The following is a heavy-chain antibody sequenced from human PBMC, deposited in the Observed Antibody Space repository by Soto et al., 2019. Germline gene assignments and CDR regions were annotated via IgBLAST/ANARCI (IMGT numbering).Heavy chain of an antibody. CDR1: GFSFSTYA. CDR2: IWYDGSRQ. D-gene: IGHD5-12*01. Sequence: GGSLRLSCAASGFSFSTYAMHWVRQAPGKGLEWMAIIWYDGSRQYYADSVKGRFTVSRDNSKKTLYLETNSLRVEDTAVYYCARDHGGYNDYVDYWGQGTLVTVSS. J-gene: IGHJ4*02. V-gene: IGHV3-33*01. CDR3: ARDHGGYNDYVDY.